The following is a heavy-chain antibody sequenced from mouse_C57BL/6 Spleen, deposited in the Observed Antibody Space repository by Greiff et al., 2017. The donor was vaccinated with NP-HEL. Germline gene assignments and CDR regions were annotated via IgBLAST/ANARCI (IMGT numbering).Heavy chain of an antibody. CDR2: ISSGSSTI. J-gene: IGHJ3*01. Sequence: EVQRVESGGGLVKPGGSLKLSCAASGFTFSDYGMHWVRQAPEKGLEWVAYISSGSSTIYYADTVKGRFTISRDNAKNTLFLQMTSLRSEDTAMYYCARSRPIYYDYAFAYWGQGTLVTVSA. D-gene: IGHD2-4*01. CDR1: GFTFSDYG. CDR3: ARSRPIYYDYAFAY. V-gene: IGHV5-17*01.